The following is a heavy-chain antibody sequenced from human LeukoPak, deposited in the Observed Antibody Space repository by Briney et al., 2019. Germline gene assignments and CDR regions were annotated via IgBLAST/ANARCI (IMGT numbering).Heavy chain of an antibody. CDR1: GFTFSSYE. J-gene: IGHJ4*02. V-gene: IGHV3-48*03. Sequence: GGSLRLSCAASGFTFSSYEMNWVRQAPGKGLEWVSYISSSGSTKYYADSVKGRFTISRDNVKNSLYLQMISLRAEDTALYYCARVEGFIDYWGQGTLVTVSS. D-gene: IGHD3-16*02. CDR2: ISSSGSTK. CDR3: ARVEGFIDY.